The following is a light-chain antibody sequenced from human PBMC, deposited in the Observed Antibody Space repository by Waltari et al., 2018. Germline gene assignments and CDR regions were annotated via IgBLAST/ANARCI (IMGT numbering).Light chain of an antibody. Sequence: DIVMTQSPDSLSVSLGERATINCKSGQSLLYSSNNKNYLAWYQQKPGQPPRLLISWASTRESGVPDRFSGSGSGTDFTLTISSLQAEDVAIYYCQQYYSIPYTFGQGTKLEIK. CDR2: WAS. V-gene: IGKV4-1*01. CDR3: QQYYSIPYT. CDR1: QSLLYSSNNKNY. J-gene: IGKJ2*01.